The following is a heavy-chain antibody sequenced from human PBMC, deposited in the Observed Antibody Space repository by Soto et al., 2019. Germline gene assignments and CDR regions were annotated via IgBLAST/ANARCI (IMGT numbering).Heavy chain of an antibody. CDR2: INPNSGGT. Sequence: GASVKVSCKASGYTFTGYYMHWVRQAPGQGLEWMGWINPNSGGTNYAQKFQGWVTMTRDTSISTAYMELSRLRSDDTAVYYCATAYCGGDCYFEYFQHWGQGTLVTVS. D-gene: IGHD2-21*02. V-gene: IGHV1-2*04. CDR3: ATAYCGGDCYFEYFQH. J-gene: IGHJ1*01. CDR1: GYTFTGYY.